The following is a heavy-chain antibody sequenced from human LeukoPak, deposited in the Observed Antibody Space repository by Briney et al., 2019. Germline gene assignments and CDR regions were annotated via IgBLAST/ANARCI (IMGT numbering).Heavy chain of an antibody. D-gene: IGHD3-9*01. CDR1: GASISSYY. J-gene: IGHJ5*02. Sequence: SETLSLTCTVSGASISSYYCNWIRQPAGKGLEWIGRIYTSGSTKYNPSLKSRVTISADKSKNQFSLNLSFVTAADTAVYYCARDPISYDPLTGYELWGWFDPWGQGILVTVSS. V-gene: IGHV4-4*07. CDR2: IYTSGST. CDR3: ARDPISYDPLTGYELWGWFDP.